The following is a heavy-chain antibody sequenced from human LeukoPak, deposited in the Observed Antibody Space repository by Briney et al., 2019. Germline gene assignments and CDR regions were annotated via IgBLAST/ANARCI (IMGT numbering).Heavy chain of an antibody. Sequence: SSVKVSCTASGGTFSSYAISWVRQAPGQGLEWMGGVIPIFGTANYAQKFQGRVTITTDESTSTAYMELSSLRSEDTAVYYCARDTLIGIQGAASFGALTFDYWGQGTLPPSPQ. V-gene: IGHV1-69*05. CDR1: GGTFSSYA. CDR3: ARDTLIGIQGAASFGALTFDY. J-gene: IGHJ4*02. CDR2: VIPIFGTA. D-gene: IGHD3-16*02.